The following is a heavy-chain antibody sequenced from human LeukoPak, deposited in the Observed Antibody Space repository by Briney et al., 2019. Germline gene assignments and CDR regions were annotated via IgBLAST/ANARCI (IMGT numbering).Heavy chain of an antibody. CDR1: GYTFTGYY. CDR3: AGSISSDIVVVPAATGTSGY. J-gene: IGHJ4*02. Sequence: ASVKVSCKASGYTFTGYYMHWVRQAPGQGLEWMGWINPNSGGTNYAQKFQGRVTVTRDTSISTAYMELGRLRSDDTAVYYCAGSISSDIVVVPAATGTSGYWGQGTLVTVSS. D-gene: IGHD2-2*01. CDR2: INPNSGGT. V-gene: IGHV1-2*02.